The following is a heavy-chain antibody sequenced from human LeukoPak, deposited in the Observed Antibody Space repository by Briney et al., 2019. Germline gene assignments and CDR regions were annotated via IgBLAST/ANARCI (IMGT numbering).Heavy chain of an antibody. CDR3: ARDRVWNYGVDYYCYMDV. CDR2: TYYRSKWYN. CDR1: GDSVSSNSAT. Sequence: SQTLSLTCAISGDSVSSNSATWNWIRQSPSRGLEWLGRTYYRSKWYNDYAVSVKSRITINPDTSKNQFSLQLNSVTPEDTAVYYCARDRVWNYGVDYYCYMDVWGKGTTVTVSS. V-gene: IGHV6-1*01. D-gene: IGHD1-7*01. J-gene: IGHJ6*03.